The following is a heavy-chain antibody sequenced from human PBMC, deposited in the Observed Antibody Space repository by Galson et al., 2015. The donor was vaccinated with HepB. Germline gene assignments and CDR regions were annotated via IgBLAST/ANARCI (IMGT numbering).Heavy chain of an antibody. CDR3: TTDPGYGDYYYWGFDY. V-gene: IGHV3-15*01. J-gene: IGHJ4*02. D-gene: IGHD4-17*01. CDR2: IKSKTDGETT. CDR1: GFTFSNAW. Sequence: SLRLSCAASGFTFSNAWMSWVRQAPGKGLEWVGRIKSKTDGETTDYAAPVKGRFTISRDDSKNTLYLQMNSLKTEDTAVYYCTTDPGYGDYYYWGFDYWGQGTLVTVSS.